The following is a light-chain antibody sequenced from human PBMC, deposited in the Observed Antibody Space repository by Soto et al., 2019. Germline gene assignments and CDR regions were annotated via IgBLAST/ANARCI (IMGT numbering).Light chain of an antibody. CDR2: DAS. V-gene: IGKV1-5*01. Sequence: IQMTQSPSTLSASVGDRVTITCRASQSISSWLAWYQQKPGKAPKLLIYDASSLESGVPSRFSGSGSGTEFTLTISSLQPDDFATYYCQQYNSYSPKTFGQVTKVDIK. CDR3: QQYNSYSPKT. J-gene: IGKJ1*01. CDR1: QSISSW.